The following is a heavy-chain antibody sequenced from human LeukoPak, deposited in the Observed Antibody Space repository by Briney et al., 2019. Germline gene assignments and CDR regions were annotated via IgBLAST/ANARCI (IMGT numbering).Heavy chain of an antibody. D-gene: IGHD6-19*01. J-gene: IGHJ4*02. CDR1: GGSFSGYY. CDR2: INHSGST. V-gene: IGHV4-34*01. Sequence: SETLSLTCAVYGGSFSGYYWSWIRQPPGKGLEWIGEINHSGSTNYNPSLKSRVTISLDTSKNQFSPKLSSVTAADTAVYYCARGGGSSPGIAVYWGQGTLVTVSS. CDR3: ARGGGSSPGIAVY.